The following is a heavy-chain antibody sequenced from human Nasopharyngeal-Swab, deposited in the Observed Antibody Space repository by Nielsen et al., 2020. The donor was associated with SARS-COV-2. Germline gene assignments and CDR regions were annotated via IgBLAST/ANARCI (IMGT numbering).Heavy chain of an antibody. J-gene: IGHJ6*02. Sequence: ASATVSCKASGYTFTSYAMNWVRQAPGQGLEWMGWINTNTGNPTYAQGFTGRFVFSLDTSVSTAYLLISSLKAEDTAVYYCARAMNDYDILTGYYPADYYYGMDVWGQGTTVTVSS. CDR2: INTNTGNP. CDR1: GYTFTSYA. V-gene: IGHV7-4-1*02. D-gene: IGHD3-9*01. CDR3: ARAMNDYDILTGYYPADYYYGMDV.